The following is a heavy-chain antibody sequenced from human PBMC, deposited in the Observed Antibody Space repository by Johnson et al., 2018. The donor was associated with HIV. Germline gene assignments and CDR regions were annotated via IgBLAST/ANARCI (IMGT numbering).Heavy chain of an antibody. V-gene: IGHV3-74*01. CDR2: TNNDGSTP. CDR3: ARDRGAGHAFDI. D-gene: IGHD3-10*01. J-gene: IGHJ3*02. Sequence: VQLVESGGGLVQPGGSLRLSCAASGLSFSRSWMHWVRQAPGKGLVWVSRTNNDGSTPTYADSVEGRFTVSRDKVKNTLHLQMGRLRAGDTAVYYCARDRGAGHAFDIWGQGTMVTVSS. CDR1: GLSFSRSW.